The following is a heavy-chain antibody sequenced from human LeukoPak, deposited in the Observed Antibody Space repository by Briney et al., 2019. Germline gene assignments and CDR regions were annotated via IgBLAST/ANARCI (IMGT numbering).Heavy chain of an antibody. V-gene: IGHV1-2*06. Sequence: ASVKVSCKASGYTFTDYYIHWVRQAPGHGLEWMGRINPNTGGANYAQKFQGRVTMIRDTSITTANMELSKLRSDDTAVYYCARVDTSGWAFFDYWGQGALVTVSS. CDR2: INPNTGGA. CDR3: ARVDTSGWAFFDY. J-gene: IGHJ4*02. CDR1: GYTFTDYY. D-gene: IGHD6-19*01.